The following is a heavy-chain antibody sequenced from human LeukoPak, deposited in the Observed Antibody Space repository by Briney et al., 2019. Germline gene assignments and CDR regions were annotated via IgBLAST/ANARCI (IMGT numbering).Heavy chain of an antibody. D-gene: IGHD2-15*01. CDR1: GFTFSSYA. V-gene: IGHV3-23*01. J-gene: IGHJ3*02. CDR2: ISTTGGST. Sequence: SGGSLRLSCAASGFTFSSYAMSWVRQAPGKGLEWVSTISTTGGSTYYADSVKGRLTISRDNSKNTLYLQMNSLRAEDTAVYNCAKDRGYCSGGSCYSFEAFDIWGQGTMVTVSS. CDR3: AKDRGYCSGGSCYSFEAFDI.